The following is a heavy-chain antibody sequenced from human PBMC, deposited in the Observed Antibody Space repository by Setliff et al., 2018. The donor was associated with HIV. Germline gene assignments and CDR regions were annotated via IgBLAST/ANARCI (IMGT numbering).Heavy chain of an antibody. CDR3: VRLTADRTNYYYYMDV. D-gene: IGHD2-8*01. V-gene: IGHV1-18*01. CDR1: GYSLSTYA. J-gene: IGHJ6*03. CDR2: IDSNNGNR. Sequence: GASVKVSCKASGYSLSTYAISWVRQAPGQGLEWMGWIDSNNGNRNFAQKFRGRVTMTTDLSTNTAYMEVRSLSFDDTAVYYCVRLTADRTNYYYYMDVWGKGTTVTVSS.